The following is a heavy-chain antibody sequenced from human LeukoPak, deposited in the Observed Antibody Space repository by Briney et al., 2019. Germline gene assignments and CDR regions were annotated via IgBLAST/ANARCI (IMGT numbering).Heavy chain of an antibody. CDR3: ASRHPAASGTPFDP. CDR2: INHSGST. J-gene: IGHJ5*02. CDR1: GGSLSGYY. Sequence: SETLSLTCAVYGGSLSGYYWSWIRQPPGKGLEWIGEINHSGSTNYNPSLKSRVTISVDTSKNQFSLKLSSVTAADTAVYYCASRHPAASGTPFDPWGQGTLVTVSS. D-gene: IGHD1-14*01. V-gene: IGHV4-34*01.